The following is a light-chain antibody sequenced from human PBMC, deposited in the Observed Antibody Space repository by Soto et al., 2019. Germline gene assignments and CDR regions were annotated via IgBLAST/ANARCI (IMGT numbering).Light chain of an antibody. CDR3: QQYYSPLWT. CDR2: WSS. CDR1: QSVAYTSNKKTY. J-gene: IGKJ1*01. V-gene: IGKV4-1*01. Sequence: DIVMTQSPDSLAVSLGERATINCKSSQSVAYTSNKKTYVAWYQQKAGQPPKLLLYWSSTRASGVPDRFSGSGFGTDFTLTISSLPAEDVAVYYCQQYYSPLWTFGQGTKVQIK.